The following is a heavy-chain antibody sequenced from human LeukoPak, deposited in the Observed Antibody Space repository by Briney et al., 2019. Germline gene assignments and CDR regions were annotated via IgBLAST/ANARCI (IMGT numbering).Heavy chain of an antibody. CDR2: IYHSGST. CDR1: GGSISSSNW. Sequence: SGTLSLTCAVSGGSISSSNWWSWVRQPPGKGLEWIGEIYHSGSTNHNPSLKRRVTISVDKSKNQFSLKLSSVTAADTAVYYCAREVDYYGSGRENWFDPWGQGTLVTVSS. CDR3: AREVDYYGSGRENWFDP. D-gene: IGHD3-10*01. V-gene: IGHV4-4*02. J-gene: IGHJ5*02.